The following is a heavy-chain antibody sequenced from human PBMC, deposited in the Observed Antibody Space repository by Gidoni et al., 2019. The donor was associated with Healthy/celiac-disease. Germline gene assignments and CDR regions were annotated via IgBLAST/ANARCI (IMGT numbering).Heavy chain of an antibody. CDR3: ARVWVDSSSWTNFDY. CDR1: GFTVSSNY. CDR2: IYSGGST. V-gene: IGHV3-53*02. D-gene: IGHD6-13*01. Sequence: EVQLVETGGGLIQPGGSLRLSCAASGFTVSSNYMSWVRQAPGKGLEGVSVIYSGGSTYYADSVKGRFTSSRDNSKNTLYLQMNSLRAEDTAVYYCARVWVDSSSWTNFDYWGQGTLVTVSS. J-gene: IGHJ4*02.